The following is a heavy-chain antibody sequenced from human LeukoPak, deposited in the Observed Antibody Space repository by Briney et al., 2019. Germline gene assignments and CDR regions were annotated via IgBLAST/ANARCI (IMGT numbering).Heavy chain of an antibody. CDR2: IKQDGSDK. J-gene: IGHJ3*02. V-gene: IGHV3-7*02. CDR3: GRSQWLPYDAIDI. D-gene: IGHD3-22*01. Sequence: PGGSLRLSCAASGFTFSTYWMSWVRQAPGKGLEWVANIKQDGSDKYYVDSVKGRFTISRDNTKNSIYLQMSSLRAEDTAVYYCGRSQWLPYDAIDIWGQGTMVTVSS. CDR1: GFTFSTYW.